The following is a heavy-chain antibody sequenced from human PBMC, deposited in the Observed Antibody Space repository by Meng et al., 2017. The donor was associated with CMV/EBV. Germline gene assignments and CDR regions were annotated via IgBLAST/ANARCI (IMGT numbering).Heavy chain of an antibody. CDR3: ARLFEQWASYYSGMDV. CDR2: ISAYNGNT. CDR1: GYTFTSYG. Sequence: ASVKVSCKASGYTFTSYGISWVRQAPGQGLEWMGWISAYNGNTNYAQKLQGRVTMTTDTSTSTAYMELRSLRSDDTAVYYCARLFEQWASYYSGMDVWGQGTLVTVSS. V-gene: IGHV1-18*01. J-gene: IGHJ6*02. D-gene: IGHD6-19*01.